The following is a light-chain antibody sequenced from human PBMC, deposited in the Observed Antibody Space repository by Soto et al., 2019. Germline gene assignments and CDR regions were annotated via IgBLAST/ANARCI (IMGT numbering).Light chain of an antibody. CDR1: QTINSW. CDR3: QQDNSYSQT. Sequence: DIQMTQSPSTLSASVGDRVTITCRASQTINSWLAWYQQKPGKAPKLLIYDASSLESGVPSRFSGSGSGTEFTLTISSLQPDDFATYYCQQDNSYSQTFGQGTKVDIK. CDR2: DAS. V-gene: IGKV1-5*01. J-gene: IGKJ1*01.